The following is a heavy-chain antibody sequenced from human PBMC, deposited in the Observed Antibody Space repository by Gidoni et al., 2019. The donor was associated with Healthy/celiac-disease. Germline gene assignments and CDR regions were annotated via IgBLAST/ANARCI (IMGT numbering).Heavy chain of an antibody. CDR2: IYHSGST. V-gene: IGHV4-38-2*02. J-gene: IGHJ6*02. Sequence: QVQLQESGPGLVKPSETLSLTCTVSGYSISSGYYWGWIRQPPGKWLEWIGSIYHSGSTYYNPSLKSRVTISVDTSKNQFSLKLSSVTAADTAVYYCARVGDYYLGGRYYYYGMDVWGQGTTVTVSS. CDR3: ARVGDYYLGGRYYYYGMDV. CDR1: GYSISSGYY. D-gene: IGHD4-17*01.